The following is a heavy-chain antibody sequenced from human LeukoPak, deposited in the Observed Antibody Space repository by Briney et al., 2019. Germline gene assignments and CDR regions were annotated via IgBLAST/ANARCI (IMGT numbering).Heavy chain of an antibody. CDR2: VSHIGTT. CDR1: GDSISSGAYY. CDR3: ARGVQGWFAP. J-gene: IGHJ5*02. D-gene: IGHD3-10*01. Sequence: SQTLSLTCTVSGDSISSGAYYWTWVRQYPGTGLEWIGYVSHIGTTYNNPSLKSRVSISVDTSRNQLSLRLTSVTAADTAVYYCARGVQGWFAPWGQGTLVTVSS. V-gene: IGHV4-31*03.